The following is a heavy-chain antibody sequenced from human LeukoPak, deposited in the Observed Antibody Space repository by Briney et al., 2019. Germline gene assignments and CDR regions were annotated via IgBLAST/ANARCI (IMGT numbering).Heavy chain of an antibody. V-gene: IGHV4-39*01. Sequence: PSETLSLTCTVSGGSISSSSYYWGWIRQPSGKGLEWIGSIYYSGSTYYNPSLKSRVTISVDTSKNQFSLKLSSVTAADTAVYYCARRHCSGGTCRFDYWGQGTLVTVSS. D-gene: IGHD2-15*01. CDR1: GGSISSSSYY. CDR3: ARRHCSGGTCRFDY. CDR2: IYYSGST. J-gene: IGHJ4*02.